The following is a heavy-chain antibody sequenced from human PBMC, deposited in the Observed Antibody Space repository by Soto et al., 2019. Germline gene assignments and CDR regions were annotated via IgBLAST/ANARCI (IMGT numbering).Heavy chain of an antibody. CDR3: ARGLGDYTFDY. J-gene: IGHJ4*02. Sequence: EVQLVESGGGVVRPGGSLRLSCAGSGFSFDDYGMTWVRQAAGRGLERVSGINWNRGRTGYAASVKGRFTISRDNAKNSLSLQMNGLRAEDAALYHCARGLGDYTFDYGGQGALVTVSS. CDR1: GFSFDDYG. CDR2: INWNRGRT. D-gene: IGHD4-17*01. V-gene: IGHV3-20*01.